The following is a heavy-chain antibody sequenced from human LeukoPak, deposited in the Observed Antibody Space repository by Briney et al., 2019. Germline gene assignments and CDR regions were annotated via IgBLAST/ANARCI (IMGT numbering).Heavy chain of an antibody. D-gene: IGHD3-16*01. J-gene: IGHJ6*02. Sequence: SETLSLTCTVSGGTISGHYWTWIRQPPGKGLEWIGQIHYSGKADYNPSLRSRINISVDMSKNQMSLKVNSVTAADTAGYYCARFGVDYDMDVWGQGTTVTVS. V-gene: IGHV4-59*11. CDR2: IHYSGKA. CDR1: GGTISGHY. CDR3: ARFGVDYDMDV.